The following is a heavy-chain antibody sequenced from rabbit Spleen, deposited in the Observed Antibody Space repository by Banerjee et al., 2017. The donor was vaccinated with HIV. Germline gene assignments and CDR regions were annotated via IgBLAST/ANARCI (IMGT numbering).Heavy chain of an antibody. V-gene: IGHV1S45*01. CDR3: ARMPYGGGNGYYLSV. Sequence: LEESGGGLVKPGGTLTLTCTVSGFSFSSNWICWVRQAPGKGLEWIACIDTNDGDTDYANWPKGRFTISKTSSTTVTLQMTSLTAADTAIYFCARMPYGGGNGYYLSVWGPGTLVTVS. D-gene: IGHD1-1*01. J-gene: IGHJ4*01. CDR2: IDTNDGDT. CDR1: GFSFSSNW.